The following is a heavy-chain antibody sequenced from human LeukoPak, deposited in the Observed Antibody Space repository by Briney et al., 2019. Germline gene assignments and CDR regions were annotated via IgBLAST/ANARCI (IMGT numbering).Heavy chain of an antibody. J-gene: IGHJ4*02. D-gene: IGHD2-2*01. CDR3: AKLFEVVPVWSYSYYFDY. CDR2: IKSHTDGATT. Sequence: GGSLRLSCAASGFTFTDAWMSWVRQPPGKGLEWVGRIKSHTDGATTDYAAPVKHRFTISRDNSKNTLYLQMNSLRAEDTAVYYCAKLFEVVPVWSYSYYFDYWGQGTLVTVSS. CDR1: GFTFTDAW. V-gene: IGHV3-15*01.